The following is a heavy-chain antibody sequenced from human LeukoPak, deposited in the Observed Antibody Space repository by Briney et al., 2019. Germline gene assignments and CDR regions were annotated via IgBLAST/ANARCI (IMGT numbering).Heavy chain of an antibody. Sequence: SETLSLTCTVSGGSISTTTTSYWAWIRQPPGKGMEWIGSFYYGGNTYYSPSLKSRVTIVIDTSKTQFSLNLSSVTAADTAMYYCATSSSWYRFDFWGQGTLVTVSS. CDR1: GGSISTTTTSY. V-gene: IGHV4-39*01. J-gene: IGHJ4*02. D-gene: IGHD6-13*01. CDR3: ATSSSWYRFDF. CDR2: FYYGGNT.